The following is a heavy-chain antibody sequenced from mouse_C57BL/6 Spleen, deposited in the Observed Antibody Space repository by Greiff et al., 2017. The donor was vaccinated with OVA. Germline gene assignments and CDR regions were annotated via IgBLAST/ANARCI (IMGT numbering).Heavy chain of an antibody. V-gene: IGHV1-22*01. J-gene: IGHJ3*01. Sequence: EVQGVESGPELVKPGASVKMSCKASGYTFTDYNMHWVKQSHGKSLEWIGYINPNNGGTSYNQKFKGKATLTVNKSSSTAYMELRSLTSEDSAVYYCAREGDWFAYWGQGTLVTVSA. CDR1: GYTFTDYN. CDR2: INPNNGGT. CDR3: AREGDWFAY.